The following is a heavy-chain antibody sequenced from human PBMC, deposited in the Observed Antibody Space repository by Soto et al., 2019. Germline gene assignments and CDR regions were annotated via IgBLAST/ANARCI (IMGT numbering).Heavy chain of an antibody. V-gene: IGHV4-4*07. CDR2: IYTSGST. CDR1: GGSISSYY. Sequence: PSETLSLTCTVSGGSISSYYWSWIRQPAGQGLEWVGRIYTSGSTNYNPSLKSRVTMSVDTSKNQFSLKLSSVTAADTAVYYCASLLNYYDSSARTDYWGQGTLVTVSS. CDR3: ASLLNYYDSSARTDY. D-gene: IGHD3-22*01. J-gene: IGHJ4*02.